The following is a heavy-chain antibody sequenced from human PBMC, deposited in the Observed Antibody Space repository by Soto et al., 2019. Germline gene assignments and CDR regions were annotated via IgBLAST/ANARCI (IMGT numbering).Heavy chain of an antibody. D-gene: IGHD6-13*01. CDR3: ARAYSSSWSDDYYYYYGMDV. Sequence: SVKVACKASGGTLISYAISWVRQAPGQGLEWMGGIIPIFGTANYAQKFQGRVTITADESTSTAYMELSSLRSEDTAVYYCARAYSSSWSDDYYYYYGMDVWGQGTTVTVSS. CDR2: IIPIFGTA. CDR1: GGTLISYA. V-gene: IGHV1-69*01. J-gene: IGHJ6*02.